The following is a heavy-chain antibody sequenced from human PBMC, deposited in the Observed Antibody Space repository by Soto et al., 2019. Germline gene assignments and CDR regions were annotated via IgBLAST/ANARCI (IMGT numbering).Heavy chain of an antibody. V-gene: IGHV5-51*01. J-gene: IGHJ6*02. Sequence: GESLKISCKGSGYSFTSYWIGWVRQMPGKGLEWMGIIYPGDSDTRYSPSFQGQVTISADKSISTAYLQWSSLKASYTATYYFARTSAAGKYYYGMDVWGQGTTVTVSS. CDR2: IYPGDSDT. D-gene: IGHD6-13*01. CDR1: GYSFTSYW. CDR3: ARTSAAGKYYYGMDV.